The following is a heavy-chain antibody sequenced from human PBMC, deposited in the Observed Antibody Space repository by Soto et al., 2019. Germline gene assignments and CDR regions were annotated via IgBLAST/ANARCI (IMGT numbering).Heavy chain of an antibody. Sequence: QVQLVQSGAEVKKPGASVKVSCKASGYTFTSYGISWVRQAPGQGLEWMGWISAYNGNTNYAQKLQGRVTMTTDTSTSTAYMARRSLRADDTAVYYCARDRGAYGMDVWGQGTTVTVSS. CDR2: ISAYNGNT. J-gene: IGHJ6*02. V-gene: IGHV1-18*01. CDR3: ARDRGAYGMDV. CDR1: GYTFTSYG.